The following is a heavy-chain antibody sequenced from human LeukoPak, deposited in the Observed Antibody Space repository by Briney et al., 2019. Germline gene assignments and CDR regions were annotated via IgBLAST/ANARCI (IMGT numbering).Heavy chain of an antibody. D-gene: IGHD3-10*01. V-gene: IGHV4-61*02. CDR2: IYTTGSS. J-gene: IGHJ6*02. CDR1: GGSISGINYC. CDR3: ARVSPSGVWDV. Sequence: SETLSLTCTVSGGSISGINYCWTWIRQPAGTGLEWIGRIYTTGSSNYNPSLKSRVTISVDTSNNQFSLKLSSVTAADTAVYYCARVSPSGVWDVWGQGTTVTVSS.